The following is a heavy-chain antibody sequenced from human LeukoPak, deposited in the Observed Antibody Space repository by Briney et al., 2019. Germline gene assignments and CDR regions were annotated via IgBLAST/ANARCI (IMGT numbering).Heavy chain of an antibody. V-gene: IGHV3-23*01. J-gene: IGHJ4*02. CDR1: GFTFSTYA. Sequence: GGSLRLSCAASGFTFSTYAMNWVRHAPEKGLEWVSGISGGGGTTYYADSVKGRFAISRDNSKNTPYLQMNSLRAEDTAVYYCAKDRSGGSRPSYFDYWGQGTLVTVSS. CDR3: AKDRSGGSRPSYFDY. D-gene: IGHD2-15*01. CDR2: ISGGGGTT.